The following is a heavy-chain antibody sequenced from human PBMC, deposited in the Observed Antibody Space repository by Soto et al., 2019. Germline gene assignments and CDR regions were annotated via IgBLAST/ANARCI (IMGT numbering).Heavy chain of an antibody. Sequence: ASVKVSCKASGYTFTSYAIDWVRQAPGQRLEWMGWISAGNGNTKYSQKFQGRVTITRDTSASTAYMELRSLRSDDTAVYYCARDRSGYSYGYGSPKGHDYWGQG. D-gene: IGHD5-18*01. CDR1: GYTFTSYA. J-gene: IGHJ4*02. CDR3: ARDRSGYSYGYGSPKGHDY. V-gene: IGHV1-3*01. CDR2: ISAGNGNT.